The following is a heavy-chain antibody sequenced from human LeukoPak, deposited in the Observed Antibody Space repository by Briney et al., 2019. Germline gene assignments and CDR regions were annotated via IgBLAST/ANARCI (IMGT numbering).Heavy chain of an antibody. Sequence: PSETLSLTCTASGGSISSGGYYWSWIRQHPGKGLEWIGYIYYSGSTYYNPSLKSRVTISVDTSKNQFSLKLSSVTAADTAVYYCAKGGYDSLAHYYYGMDVWGQGTTVTVSS. CDR2: IYYSGST. CDR3: AKGGYDSLAHYYYGMDV. J-gene: IGHJ6*02. D-gene: IGHD5-12*01. V-gene: IGHV4-31*03. CDR1: GGSISSGGYY.